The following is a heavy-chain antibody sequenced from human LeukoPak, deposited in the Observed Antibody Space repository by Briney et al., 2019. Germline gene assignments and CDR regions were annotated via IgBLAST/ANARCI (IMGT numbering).Heavy chain of an antibody. CDR2: IIPILGIA. CDR1: GGTFSSYT. J-gene: IGHJ4*02. V-gene: IGHV1-69*04. CDR3: ARDPRIKDHSSGYDDY. Sequence: SVKVSCKASGGTFSSYTISWVRQAPGQGLEWMGRIIPILGIANYAQKFQGRVTTTADKSTSTAYMELSSLRSEDTAVYYCARDPRIKDHSSGYDDYWGQGTLATVSS. D-gene: IGHD3-22*01.